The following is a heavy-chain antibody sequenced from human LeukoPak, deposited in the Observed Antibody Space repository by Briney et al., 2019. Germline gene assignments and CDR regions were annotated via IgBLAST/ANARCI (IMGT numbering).Heavy chain of an antibody. D-gene: IGHD3-3*01. CDR3: ARDIGRITIFDVGPENDAFDI. J-gene: IGHJ3*02. Sequence: PSETLSLTCTVSGGSISSGSYYWSWIRQPAGKGLEWIGRIYTSGSTNYNPSLKSRVTISVDTSKNQFSLKLSSVTAADTAVYYCARDIGRITIFDVGPENDAFDIWGQGTMVTVSS. V-gene: IGHV4-61*02. CDR1: GGSISSGSYY. CDR2: IYTSGST.